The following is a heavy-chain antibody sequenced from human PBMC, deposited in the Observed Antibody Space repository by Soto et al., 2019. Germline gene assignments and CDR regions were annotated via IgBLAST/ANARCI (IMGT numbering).Heavy chain of an antibody. CDR2: IYYSGST. CDR1: GGSISSSSYY. Sequence: QLQLQESGPGLVKPSETLSLTCTVSGGSISSSSYYWGWIRQPPGKGLEWIGSIYYSGSTYYNPSLKSRATISAATSKNQFSLKLSSVTAADTAVYYCARHSNYYGSGSNSWGQGTLVTVSS. D-gene: IGHD3-10*01. J-gene: IGHJ4*02. CDR3: ARHSNYYGSGSNS. V-gene: IGHV4-39*01.